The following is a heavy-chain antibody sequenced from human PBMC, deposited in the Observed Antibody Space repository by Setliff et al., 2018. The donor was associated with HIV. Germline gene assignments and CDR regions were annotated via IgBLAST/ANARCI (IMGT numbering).Heavy chain of an antibody. CDR2: IKQDGSEK. CDR1: GFTFGDFW. Sequence: GGSLRLSCAASGFTFGDFWMSWVRRAPGKRLEWVANIKQDGSEKFYGHFVRGRFIISRDNAKKSLYLQMNGLRPEDTAVYYCAKGVKWLDPWGQGTLVTVSS. J-gene: IGHJ5*02. CDR3: AKGVKWLDP. V-gene: IGHV3-7*03. D-gene: IGHD3-16*01.